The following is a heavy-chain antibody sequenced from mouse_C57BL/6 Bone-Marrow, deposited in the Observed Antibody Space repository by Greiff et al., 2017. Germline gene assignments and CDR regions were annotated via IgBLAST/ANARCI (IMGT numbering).Heavy chain of an antibody. CDR1: GFNFKDYY. V-gene: IGHV14-1*01. CDR3: SFYYRGY. Sequence: EVQLQQSGAELVRPGASVKLSCTASGFNFKDYYMHWVKQRPEQGLEWIGRLDPEDGDTEYAPKFQGKATLTADTSSNTAYLQLSSLTSDDTAVYDCSFYYRGYWGQGTTLTVSS. CDR2: LDPEDGDT. D-gene: IGHD2-12*01. J-gene: IGHJ2*01.